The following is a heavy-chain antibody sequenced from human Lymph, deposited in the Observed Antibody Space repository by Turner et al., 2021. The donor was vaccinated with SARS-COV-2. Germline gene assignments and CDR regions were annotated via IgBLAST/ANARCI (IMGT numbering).Heavy chain of an antibody. D-gene: IGHD4-17*01. V-gene: IGHV3-53*01. J-gene: IGHJ4*02. CDR2: IYSGGST. CDR1: EFTVSSNY. CDR3: ARLLPYGDYFDY. Sequence: EVQLVESGGGLIQPGGSLRLSCAASEFTVSSNYMSWVRRAPGKGLGWVSIIYSGGSTFYADSVKGRFTISRDNSKNTLYLQMNSLRAEDTAVYYCARLLPYGDYFDYWGQGTLVTVSS.